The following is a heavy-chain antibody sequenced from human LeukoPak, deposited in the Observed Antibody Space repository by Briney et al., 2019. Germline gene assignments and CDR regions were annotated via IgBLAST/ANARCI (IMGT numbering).Heavy chain of an antibody. CDR1: GGTFSSYT. D-gene: IGHD5-12*01. CDR3: ARGGRYDFVMDV. CDR2: INPSGGST. Sequence: GASVKVSCKASGGTFSSYTISWVRQAPGQGLEWMGIINPSGGSTSYAQKFQGRVTMTRDTSTSTVYMELSSLRSEDTAVYYCARGGRYDFVMDVWGKGTTVTVSS. J-gene: IGHJ6*03. V-gene: IGHV1-46*01.